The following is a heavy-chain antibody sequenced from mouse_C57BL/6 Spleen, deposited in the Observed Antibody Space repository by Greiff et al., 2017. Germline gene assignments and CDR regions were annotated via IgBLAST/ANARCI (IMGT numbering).Heavy chain of an antibody. Sequence: QVQLQQPGTELVKPGASVKLSCKASGYTFTSYWLHWVKQRPGQGLEWIGNINPSNGGTNYNEKFKSKATLTVDKSSSTAYMQLSSLTSEDSAVYYCARSEVLRFYFDYWGQGTTLTVSS. CDR1: GYTFTSYW. J-gene: IGHJ2*01. V-gene: IGHV1-53*01. D-gene: IGHD1-1*01. CDR3: ARSEVLRFYFDY. CDR2: INPSNGGT.